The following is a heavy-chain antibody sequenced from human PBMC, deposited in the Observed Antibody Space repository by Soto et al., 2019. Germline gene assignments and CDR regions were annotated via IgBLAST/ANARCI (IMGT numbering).Heavy chain of an antibody. CDR1: DYNFNNAW. CDR2: IKSKNDGGII. V-gene: IGHV3-15*07. D-gene: IGHD3-3*01. Sequence: EVQLVESGGDLVKPGGSLRLSCAVSDYNFNNAWMNWVRQAPGKGLEWVGRIKSKNDGGIIDYAAPVNGRFIISRDDSKNTLYQQMTSLKIEDTAIYYCATDGRWSAHWGQGTLVTVSS. CDR3: ATDGRWSAH. J-gene: IGHJ4*02.